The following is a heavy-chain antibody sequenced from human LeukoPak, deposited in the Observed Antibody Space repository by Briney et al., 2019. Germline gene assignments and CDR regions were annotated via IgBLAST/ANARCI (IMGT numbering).Heavy chain of an antibody. V-gene: IGHV4-61*09. CDR1: GDSISSGSYY. CDR3: ARAGTVFGVAYFDY. CDR2: IYTSGST. J-gene: IGHJ4*02. Sequence: SETLSLTCTVSGDSISSGSYYWSWIRQPAGKGLEWIGHIYTSGSTKYNPSLKSRVTISIATSKTQFSLRLSSVTAADTAVYFCARAGTVFGVAYFDYWGQGTLVTVSS. D-gene: IGHD3-3*01.